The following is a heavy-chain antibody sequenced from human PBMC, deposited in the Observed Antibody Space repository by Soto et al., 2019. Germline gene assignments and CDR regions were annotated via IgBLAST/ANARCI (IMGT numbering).Heavy chain of an antibody. CDR1: GGTFSSYT. D-gene: IGHD2-21*02. V-gene: IGHV1-69*02. Sequence: QVQLVQSGAAVTKPGSSVKVSCKASGGTFSSYTISWVRQSRGQGLEWMGRIIPILGIANYAQKFQGRVTITADKSTRTAYMELSSLRSEDTAVYYCARRMVATGGFDYWGQGTLVTVSS. CDR3: ARRMVATGGFDY. J-gene: IGHJ4*02. CDR2: IIPILGIA.